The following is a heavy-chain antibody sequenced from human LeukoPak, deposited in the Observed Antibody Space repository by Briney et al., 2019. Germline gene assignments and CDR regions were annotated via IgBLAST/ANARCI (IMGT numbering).Heavy chain of an antibody. J-gene: IGHJ4*02. CDR1: GFTFSSYS. CDR3: ARPDRGGSYSNFDY. Sequence: GGSLRLSCAASGFTFSSYSMNWVRQAPGKGLEWVSYISSSGSTIYYADSVKGRFTISRDNAKNSLYLQMNSLRAEDTAVYYCARPDRGGSYSNFDYWGQGTLVTVSS. V-gene: IGHV3-48*01. D-gene: IGHD3-16*01. CDR2: ISSSGSTI.